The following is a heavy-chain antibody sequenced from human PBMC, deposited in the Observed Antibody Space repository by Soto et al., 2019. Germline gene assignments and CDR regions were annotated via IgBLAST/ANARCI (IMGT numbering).Heavy chain of an antibody. CDR1: GWSFSGYY. J-gene: IGHJ4*02. Sequence: QVQLQQWGAGLLKPSETLSLTCAVYGWSFSGYYWSWIRQPPGKGLEWIGEINHSGSTNYNTSLKRRVSISLDTAQNQFPLKLGYVTAADTAVYYCARGMRGRTSSWSDYWGQGTLVTVPS. D-gene: IGHD6-13*01. V-gene: IGHV4-34*01. CDR3: ARGMRGRTSSWSDY. CDR2: INHSGST.